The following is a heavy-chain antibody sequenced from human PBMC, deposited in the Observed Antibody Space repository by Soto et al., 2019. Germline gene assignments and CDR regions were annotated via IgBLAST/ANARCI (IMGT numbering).Heavy chain of an antibody. J-gene: IGHJ6*02. Sequence: PGGSLRLSCAASGFTFSSSAMSWVRQAPGKGLEWVSAVSGRGDITYYADSVKGRFTISRDNSKNTLCLQMNSLRAEDTAVYYRSKNWGGFGFFTMYYGMDVWGQGTTVTVSS. CDR1: GFTFSSSA. CDR2: VSGRGDIT. D-gene: IGHD2-21*01. CDR3: SKNWGGFGFFTMYYGMDV. V-gene: IGHV3-23*01.